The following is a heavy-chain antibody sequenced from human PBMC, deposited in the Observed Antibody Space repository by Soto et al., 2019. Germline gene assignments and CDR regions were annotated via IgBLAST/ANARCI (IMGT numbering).Heavy chain of an antibody. J-gene: IGHJ5*02. CDR2: IIPTFGTT. D-gene: IGHD6-6*01. V-gene: IGHV1-69*01. CDR1: GGNFSSNG. CDR3: AGASDITWSTWLEP. Sequence: QVQLVQSGAEFKKHGSSVKVSCKAPGGNFSSNGIRWVRQAPGHGLELMGGIIPTFGTTNYAHKFRGRVTITADEATGTAYVELSSLTSDDTAVYYCAGASDITWSTWLEPWGHGTLVNVAS.